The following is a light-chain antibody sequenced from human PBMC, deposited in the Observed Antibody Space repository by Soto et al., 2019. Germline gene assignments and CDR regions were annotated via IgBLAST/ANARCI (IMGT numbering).Light chain of an antibody. J-gene: IGKJ5*01. CDR2: AAS. CDR1: QSISNY. Sequence: DIQMTQSPSSLSASVGDRVTITCRASQSISNYLNWYQQKPGKAPKLLIYAASRLQSGVPTRFSGSGAGTDFSLTISSLQPEDFATYYCQQSYSPPPITFGQGTRLEIK. CDR3: QQSYSPPPIT. V-gene: IGKV1-39*01.